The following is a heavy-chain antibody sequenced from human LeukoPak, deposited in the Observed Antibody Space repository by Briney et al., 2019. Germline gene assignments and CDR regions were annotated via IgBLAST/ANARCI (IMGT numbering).Heavy chain of an antibody. J-gene: IGHJ4*02. Sequence: GGSLRLSRAASGFTFSSYAMHWVRQAPGKGLEWVAVISYDGSNKYYADSVKGRFTISRDNSKNTLYLQMNSLRAEDTAVYYCARGDIGELLYIDYWGQGTLVTVSS. D-gene: IGHD3-10*01. CDR2: ISYDGSNK. CDR3: ARGDIGELLYIDY. CDR1: GFTFSSYA. V-gene: IGHV3-30-3*01.